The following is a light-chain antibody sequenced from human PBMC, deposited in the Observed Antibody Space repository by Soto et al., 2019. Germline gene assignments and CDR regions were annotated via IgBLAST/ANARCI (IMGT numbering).Light chain of an antibody. Sequence: SYELTQPPSVSVAPGKTARITCGGNNIGSKSVHWYQQKPGQAPVLVIYYDSDRPSGIPERFSGSNSGNTATLTISRVEAGHEADYYCQVWDSSSAHVVFAGGTKLTVL. CDR2: YDS. CDR3: QVWDSSSAHVV. V-gene: IGLV3-21*04. J-gene: IGLJ2*01. CDR1: NIGSKS.